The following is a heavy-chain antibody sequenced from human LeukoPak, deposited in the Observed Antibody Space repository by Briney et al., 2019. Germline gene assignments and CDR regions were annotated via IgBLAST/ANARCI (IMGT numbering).Heavy chain of an antibody. J-gene: IGHJ4*02. CDR2: IQYGGTT. Sequence: NPSETLSLTCTVSGESVNNFYCSWIRQSPGKGLDWIGYIQYGGTTTYNPSLKSRVTISADTSKNQVSLTLTSVTAADTVVYYCAGVYYDGSGSFDYWGQGTLVTVSS. D-gene: IGHD3-22*01. V-gene: IGHV4-59*02. CDR3: AGVYYDGSGSFDY. CDR1: GESVNNFY.